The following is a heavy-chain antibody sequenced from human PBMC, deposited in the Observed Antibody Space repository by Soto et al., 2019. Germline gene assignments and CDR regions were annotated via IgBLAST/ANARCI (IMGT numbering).Heavy chain of an antibody. CDR3: ARVRPYYDSSGYPIKGGSYFDY. J-gene: IGHJ4*02. CDR2: ISAYNGNT. CDR1: GYTFTCYG. Sequence: GASVKVSCKSSGYTFTCYGISWVRQAPGQGLEWMGWISAYNGNTNYAQKLQGRVTMTTDTSTSTAYMELRSLRSDDTAVYYCARVRPYYDSSGYPIKGGSYFDYWGQGTLVTVSS. V-gene: IGHV1-18*01. D-gene: IGHD3-22*01.